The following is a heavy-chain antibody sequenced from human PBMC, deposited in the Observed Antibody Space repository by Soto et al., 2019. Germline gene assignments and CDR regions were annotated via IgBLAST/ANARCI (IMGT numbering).Heavy chain of an antibody. CDR1: GYTFTNYG. CDR2: ISAYNGDT. Sequence: QVQLLQSGAEVKKPGASVKVSCKASGYTFTNYGITWVRQAPGQGLEWMGWISAYNGDTHYTQRLQGRVTMTTDTSTSTAFMELRGLRSDDTAAYYCARARQLVGYFYYYMDIWGKGTTVTVSS. J-gene: IGHJ6*03. D-gene: IGHD6-6*01. CDR3: ARARQLVGYFYYYMDI. V-gene: IGHV1-18*01.